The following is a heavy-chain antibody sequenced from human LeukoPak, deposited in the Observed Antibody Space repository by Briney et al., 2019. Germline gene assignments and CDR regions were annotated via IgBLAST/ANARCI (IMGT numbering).Heavy chain of an antibody. CDR3: ARVPKQQRVGGFGYMDV. CDR1: GGSISSYY. V-gene: IGHV4-59*01. D-gene: IGHD6-13*01. Sequence: SETLSLTCTVSGGSISSYYWSWIRQPPGKGLEWIGYIYYSGSTNYNPSLKSRVTTSVDTSKNQFILKLSSVTAADTAVYFCARVPKQQRVGGFGYMDVWGKGTTVTISS. J-gene: IGHJ6*03. CDR2: IYYSGST.